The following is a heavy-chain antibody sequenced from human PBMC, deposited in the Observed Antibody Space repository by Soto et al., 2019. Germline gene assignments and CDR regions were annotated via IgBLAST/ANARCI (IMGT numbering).Heavy chain of an antibody. J-gene: IGHJ4*02. CDR3: AKAFSWYDY. CDR1: GFTFSSYA. V-gene: IGHV3-23*01. CDR2: ISGSGGST. D-gene: IGHD6-13*01. Sequence: EVQLLESGGGLIQPGGSLRLSCAASGFTFSSYAMNWVRQAPGKGLEWVSGISGSGGSTYYADSVKGRFTISRDNSKNTLYLQMGSPRAEDTAVYYCAKAFSWYDYWGQGTLVTVSS.